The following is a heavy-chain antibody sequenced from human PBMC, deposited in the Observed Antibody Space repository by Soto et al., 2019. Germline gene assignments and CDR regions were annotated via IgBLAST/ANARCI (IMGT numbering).Heavy chain of an antibody. J-gene: IGHJ4*02. D-gene: IGHD6-13*01. V-gene: IGHV3-23*01. Sequence: GGSLRLSCAASGFTVSSYAMSWVRQAPGKGLEWVSAISGSGGSTYYADSVKGRFTISRDNSKNTLYLQMNSLRAEDTAVYYCAKADGQEQQLVYFDYWGQGTLVTVSS. CDR3: AKADGQEQQLVYFDY. CDR2: ISGSGGST. CDR1: GFTVSSYA.